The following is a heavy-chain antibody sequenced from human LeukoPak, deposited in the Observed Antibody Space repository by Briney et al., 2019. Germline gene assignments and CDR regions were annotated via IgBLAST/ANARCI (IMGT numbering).Heavy chain of an antibody. Sequence: GGSLRLSCAASGFTFSNAWMSWVRQAPGKGLEWVGRIKSKTDGGTTDYAAPVKGRFTISRDDSKNTLYLQMNSLKTEDTAVYYCTTGRCSGGSCYPDYYYMDVWGKGTTVTVSS. D-gene: IGHD2-15*01. CDR3: TTGRCSGGSCYPDYYYMDV. CDR2: IKSKTDGGTT. V-gene: IGHV3-15*01. J-gene: IGHJ6*03. CDR1: GFTFSNAW.